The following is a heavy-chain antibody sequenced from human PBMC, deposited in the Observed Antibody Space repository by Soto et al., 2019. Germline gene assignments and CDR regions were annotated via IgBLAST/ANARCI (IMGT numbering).Heavy chain of an antibody. D-gene: IGHD2-2*01. CDR1: GFTFSSYA. J-gene: IGHJ4*02. Sequence: AGGSLRLSCAASGFTFSSYAMHWVRQAPGKGLEWVAVISYDGSNKYYADSVKGRFTISRDNSKNTLYLQMNSLRAEDTAVYYCAKGQGYCSSATCYCQYWGQGALVTVSS. CDR3: AKGQGYCSSATCYCQY. V-gene: IGHV3-30-3*01. CDR2: ISYDGSNK.